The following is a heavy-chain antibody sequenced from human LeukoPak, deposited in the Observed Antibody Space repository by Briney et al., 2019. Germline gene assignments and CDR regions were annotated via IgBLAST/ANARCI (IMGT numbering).Heavy chain of an antibody. Sequence: GGSLRLSCAASGFSFNSYAMHWVRQAPGKGLEWVAVISYDGSNQLYADSVKGRFTISRDNSKNTLYLQMNSLRAEDTAVYYCARGYYGSANWFAPWGQGTLVTVSS. D-gene: IGHD2-15*01. CDR2: ISYDGSNQ. CDR3: ARGYYGSANWFAP. J-gene: IGHJ5*02. CDR1: GFSFNSYA. V-gene: IGHV3-30-3*01.